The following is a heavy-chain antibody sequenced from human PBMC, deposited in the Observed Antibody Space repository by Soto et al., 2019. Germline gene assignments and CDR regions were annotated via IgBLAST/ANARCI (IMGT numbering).Heavy chain of an antibody. Sequence: EVQLVESGGGLVQPGGSLRLSCAASGFTLSDHYMDWVRQAPGKGLEWVGRSRHRANSYTTEYAASVKSRFTISRDESKNSLYLQINSLSTEDTAVYYCVSPILQSMTPGLPGNSGQGTLVTVSS. V-gene: IGHV3-72*01. CDR1: GFTLSDHY. CDR2: SRHRANSYTT. J-gene: IGHJ4*02. D-gene: IGHD4-17*01. CDR3: VSPILQSMTPGLPGN.